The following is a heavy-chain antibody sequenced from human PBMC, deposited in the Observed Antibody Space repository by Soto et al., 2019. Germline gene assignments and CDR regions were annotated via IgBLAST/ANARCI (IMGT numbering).Heavy chain of an antibody. D-gene: IGHD2-15*01. V-gene: IGHV3-43*01. CDR3: AKDQSRSGGSCYDY. CDR1: GFTFDDYT. Sequence: GGSLRLSCAASGFTFDDYTMHWVRQAPGKGLEWVSLISWDGGSTYYADSVKGRFTISRGNSKNSLYLQMNSLRTEDTALYYCAKDQSRSGGSCYDYRGQGTLVTVSS. J-gene: IGHJ4*02. CDR2: ISWDGGST.